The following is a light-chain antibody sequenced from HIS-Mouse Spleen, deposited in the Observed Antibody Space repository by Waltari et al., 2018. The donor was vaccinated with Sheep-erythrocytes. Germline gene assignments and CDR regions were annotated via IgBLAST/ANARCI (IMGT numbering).Light chain of an antibody. CDR3: AAWDDSLSGPV. J-gene: IGLJ3*02. V-gene: IGLV1-47*01. Sequence: QSVLTQPPSASGTPGQRVTISCSGSSSNIGSNYVYWYQQLPGTAPKLLIYRNNQRPSGVPARFSGSKSGTSASLAISGLRSKDEADYYCAAWDDSLSGPVFGGGTKLTVL. CDR1: SSNIGSNY. CDR2: RNN.